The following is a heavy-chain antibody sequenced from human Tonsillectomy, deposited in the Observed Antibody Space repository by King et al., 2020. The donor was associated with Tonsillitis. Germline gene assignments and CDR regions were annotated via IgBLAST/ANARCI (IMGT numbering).Heavy chain of an antibody. CDR1: GFTFSGSA. D-gene: IGHD4-11*01. J-gene: IGHJ6*02. CDR2: IRSKANSYAT. V-gene: IGHV3-73*02. Sequence: VQLVESGGGLVQPGGSLKLSCAASGFTFSGSAMHWVRQASGKGLEWVGRIRSKANSYATAYAASVKGRFTISRDDSKNTAYMKMNSLKTEDTAVYYCTTQLQPYYYYGMDVWGQGTTVTVSS. CDR3: TTQLQPYYYYGMDV.